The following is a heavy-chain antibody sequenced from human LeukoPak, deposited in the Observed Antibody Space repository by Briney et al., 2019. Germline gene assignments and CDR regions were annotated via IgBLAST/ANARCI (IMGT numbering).Heavy chain of an antibody. Sequence: SETLSLTCTVSGGSISSYYWSWIRQPPGKGLEWIGYIYYSGSTNYNPSLKSRVTISVDTSKNQFSLKLSSVTAADTAVYYCARGAAAGRDFDYWGQGTLVTVSS. CDR1: GGSISSYY. CDR3: ARGAAAGRDFDY. CDR2: IYYSGST. J-gene: IGHJ4*02. D-gene: IGHD6-13*01. V-gene: IGHV4-59*01.